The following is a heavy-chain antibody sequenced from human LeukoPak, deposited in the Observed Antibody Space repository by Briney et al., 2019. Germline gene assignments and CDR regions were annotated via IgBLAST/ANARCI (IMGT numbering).Heavy chain of an antibody. J-gene: IGHJ4*02. CDR1: GYSFTSYW. V-gene: IGHV1-46*01. Sequence: GESLKISCKGSGYSFTSYWIGWVRQAPGQGLEWMGIINPSGGSTSYAQKFQGRVTMTRDTSISTAYMELSRLRSDDTAVYYCVYSYGYFPFHFDYWGQGTLVTVSS. D-gene: IGHD5-18*01. CDR3: VYSYGYFPFHFDY. CDR2: INPSGGST.